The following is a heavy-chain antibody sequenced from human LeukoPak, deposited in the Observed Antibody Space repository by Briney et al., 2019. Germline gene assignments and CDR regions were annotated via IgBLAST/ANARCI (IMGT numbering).Heavy chain of an antibody. CDR3: AREGIAAAGPRPFDY. CDR2: ISYDGSNK. V-gene: IGHV3-30-3*01. D-gene: IGHD6-13*01. Sequence: GGSLRLSCAASGFTFSSYAMHWVRQAPGKGLEWVAVISYDGSNKYYADSVKGRFTISRDNSKNTLYLQMNSLRAEDTAVYYCAREGIAAAGPRPFDYWGQGTLVTVSS. CDR1: GFTFSSYA. J-gene: IGHJ4*02.